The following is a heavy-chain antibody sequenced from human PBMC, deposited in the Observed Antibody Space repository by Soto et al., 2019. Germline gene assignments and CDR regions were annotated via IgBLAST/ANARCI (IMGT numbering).Heavy chain of an antibody. CDR3: SSLVFRAGRLFDY. V-gene: IGHV1-69*02. J-gene: IGHJ4*02. CDR1: GGTFSSYT. D-gene: IGHD2-15*01. Sequence: SVKVSCKASGGTFSSYTISRVRQAPGQGLEWMGRIIPILGIANYAQKFQGRVTITADKSTSTAYMELSSLRSEDTAVYYCSSLVFRAGRLFDYWGQGTLVTVSS. CDR2: IIPILGIA.